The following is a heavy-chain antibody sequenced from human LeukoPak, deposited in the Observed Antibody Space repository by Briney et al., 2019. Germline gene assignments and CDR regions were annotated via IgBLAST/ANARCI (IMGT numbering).Heavy chain of an antibody. V-gene: IGHV4-34*01. CDR3: ARGYYGSGSYYYYYYYMDV. J-gene: IGHJ6*03. D-gene: IGHD3-10*01. Sequence: PSETLSLTCAVYGGSFSGYYWSWIRQPPGKGLEWIGSLYHSGSPYYNPSLKSRVTISVDTSKNQFSLKLSSVTAADTAVYYCARGYYGSGSYYYYYYYMDVWGKGTTVTVSS. CDR2: LYHSGSP. CDR1: GGSFSGYY.